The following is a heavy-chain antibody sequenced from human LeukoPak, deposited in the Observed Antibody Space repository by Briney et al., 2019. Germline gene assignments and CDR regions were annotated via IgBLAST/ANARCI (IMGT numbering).Heavy chain of an antibody. D-gene: IGHD3/OR15-3a*01. V-gene: IGHV4-61*02. J-gene: IGHJ4*02. CDR2: IYTSGGT. Sequence: SETLSLTCTVSGGSISSSSYYWGWIRQPPGKGPEWIGRIYTSGGTNYNPSLKSRVTISADTSKNQFSLKLISVTAADTAVYYCARENEDWSEGYYFDYWGQGILVTVSS. CDR1: GGSISSSSYY. CDR3: ARENEDWSEGYYFDY.